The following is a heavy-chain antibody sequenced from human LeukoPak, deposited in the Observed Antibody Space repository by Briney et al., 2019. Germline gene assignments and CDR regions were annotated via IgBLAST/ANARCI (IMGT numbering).Heavy chain of an antibody. J-gene: IGHJ3*02. CDR3: ATAGRYTGSYYDAFDI. V-gene: IGHV4-39*07. CDR1: GGSISSSSYY. D-gene: IGHD1-26*01. CDR2: IYYSGST. Sequence: SETLSLTCTVPGGSISSSSYYWGWIRQPPGKGLEWIGSIYYSGSTYYNPSLTSRVTISVDTSKNQFSLKLSSVTAADTAVYYCATAGRYTGSYYDAFDIWGPGTMVTVSS.